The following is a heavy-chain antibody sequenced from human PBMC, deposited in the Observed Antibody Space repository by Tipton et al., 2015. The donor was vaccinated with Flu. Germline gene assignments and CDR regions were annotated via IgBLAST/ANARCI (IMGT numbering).Heavy chain of an antibody. CDR1: GFDLSRSG. CDR2: RRYGGIGN. J-gene: IGHJ4*02. Sequence: SLRLSCVVSGFDLSRSGMHWVRQAPGKGLEWVAGRRYGGIGNYGDSVKGRFIISRDNSKNTLYLEMHSLRGEDTAVYYCGKSRGGSASTTFIDYWGQGTLVSVSS. D-gene: IGHD6-6*01. CDR3: GKSRGGSASTTFIDY. V-gene: IGHV3-33*06.